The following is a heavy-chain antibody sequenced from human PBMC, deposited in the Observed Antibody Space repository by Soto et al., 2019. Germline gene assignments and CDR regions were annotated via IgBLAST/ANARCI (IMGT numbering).Heavy chain of an antibody. D-gene: IGHD2-15*01. CDR3: TRDLMDVVTPANDLFDP. CDR2: IYTGATP. V-gene: IGHV3-53*01. J-gene: IGHJ2*01. CDR1: RFIVGSKY. Sequence: GGALRLSCAASRFIVGSKYVSWVCQAPGKGMGRLSLIYTGATPYYTDSLKRRLTIRRDNSKNTLYLQKNSLRVEDTTLYSSTRDLMDVVTPANDLFDPWRRGILVAVSS.